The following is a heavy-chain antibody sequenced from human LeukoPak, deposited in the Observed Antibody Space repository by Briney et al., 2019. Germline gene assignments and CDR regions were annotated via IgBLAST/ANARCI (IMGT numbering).Heavy chain of an antibody. CDR2: ISSSGST. V-gene: IGHV4-59*01. CDR1: GASISAYY. CDR3: ARYASKSYYYDY. Sequence: PSETLSLTCAVSGASISAYYWGWIRQPPGKGLEYIGFISSSGSTNSNPSFDSRVTMSVDTSKNQFSLKLNAVTAADTAVYHCARYASKSYYYDYWGQGTLVTVSS. D-gene: IGHD3-10*01. J-gene: IGHJ4*02.